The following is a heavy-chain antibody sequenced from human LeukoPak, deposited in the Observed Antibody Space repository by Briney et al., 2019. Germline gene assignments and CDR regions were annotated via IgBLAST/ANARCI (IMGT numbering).Heavy chain of an antibody. J-gene: IGHJ5*02. CDR1: GFASSDYW. CDR2: IISDGSSA. V-gene: IGHV3-74*01. CDR3: TKERGGGGRRINLMVGGYGP. Sequence: SGGSLRFSCATSGFASSDYWMHWVRQAPGKGLVWVSRIISDGSSASYADSVRGRFTISRDNAKNTLYLQMNSLRVEDTAVYYCTKERGGGGRRINLMVGGYGPWGQGTQVTVSS. D-gene: IGHD3-22*01.